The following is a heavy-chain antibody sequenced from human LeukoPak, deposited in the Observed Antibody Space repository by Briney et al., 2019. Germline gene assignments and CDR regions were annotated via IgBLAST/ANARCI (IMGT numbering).Heavy chain of an antibody. CDR3: ARGGTTLVDY. V-gene: IGHV4-34*01. Sequence: PSETLSLTCAVYGESFRAYYWSWIRQPPGRGLEWSGDINHSGSTNYTPSLKSRVTISADTSKNQFSLELISVTAADTAVYYCARGGTTLVDYWAQGTLVSVSS. J-gene: IGHJ4*02. D-gene: IGHD4-23*01. CDR1: GESFRAYY. CDR2: INHSGST.